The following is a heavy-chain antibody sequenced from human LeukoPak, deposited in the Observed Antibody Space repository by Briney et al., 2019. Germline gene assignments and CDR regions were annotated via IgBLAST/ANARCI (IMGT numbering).Heavy chain of an antibody. Sequence: GGSLRLSCAASGFTFSNYGMHWVRQAPGKGLEWVAVISYDGSNKYYADSVKGRFTISRDNSKNTLYLQMNSLRAEDTAVYYCARSNYYGSGILDYWGQGTLVTVSS. CDR1: GFTFSNYG. CDR2: ISYDGSNK. J-gene: IGHJ4*02. CDR3: ARSNYYGSGILDY. D-gene: IGHD3-10*01. V-gene: IGHV3-30*12.